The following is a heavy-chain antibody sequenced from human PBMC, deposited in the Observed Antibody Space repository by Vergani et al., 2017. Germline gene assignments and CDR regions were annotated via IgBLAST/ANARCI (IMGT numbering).Heavy chain of an antibody. CDR2: IIPILGIA. J-gene: IGHJ6*02. CDR3: ARGLQRILSYDGMDV. V-gene: IGHV1-69*02. D-gene: IGHD4-11*01. CDR1: GGTFSSYT. Sequence: QVQLVQSGAEVKKPGSSVKVSCKASGGTFSSYTISWVRQAPGQGLEWMGRIIPILGIANYAQKFQGRVTMTADKSTSTAYMELSSLRSEDTAVYYCARGLQRILSYDGMDVWGQGTTVTVSS.